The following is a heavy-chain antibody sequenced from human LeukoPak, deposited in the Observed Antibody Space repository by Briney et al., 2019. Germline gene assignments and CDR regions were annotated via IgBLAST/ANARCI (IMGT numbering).Heavy chain of an antibody. J-gene: IGHJ5*02. CDR3: ARGPSAAFGFDP. Sequence: SETLSLTRSVSGGSISNYYWSWLRQPAGKGLEWIGRVFSSGNTNYNPSLNSRVTMSADASKNQFSLRLSSVTAADSAVYYCARGPSAAFGFDPWGQGVLVTVSS. D-gene: IGHD2-15*01. CDR2: VFSSGNT. CDR1: GGSISNYY. V-gene: IGHV4-4*07.